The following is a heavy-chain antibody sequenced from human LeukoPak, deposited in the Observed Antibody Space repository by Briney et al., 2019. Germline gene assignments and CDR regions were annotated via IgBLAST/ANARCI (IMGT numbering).Heavy chain of an antibody. D-gene: IGHD6-6*01. CDR2: ISYDGSNE. J-gene: IGHJ4*02. V-gene: IGHV3-30-3*01. CDR1: GFTFSSYA. CDR3: ARGRKRSIAARPGAYFDY. Sequence: GGPLRLSCAASGFTFSSYAMHWARQAQGRGVEGVADISYDGSNEYYADSVKGRFTISRDNSKNTLYLQMNSLRAEDTAVYYCARGRKRSIAARPGAYFDYWGQGTLVTVSS.